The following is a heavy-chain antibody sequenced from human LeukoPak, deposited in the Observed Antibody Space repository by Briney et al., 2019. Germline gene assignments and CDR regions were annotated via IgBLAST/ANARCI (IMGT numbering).Heavy chain of an antibody. Sequence: ASVKVSCKASGYTFTGYYMHWVRQAPGQGLEWMGWINPNSGGTNYAQRFQGRVTMTRDTSISTAYMELSRLRSDDTAVYYCARASGSSAVPFDYWGQGTLVTVSS. CDR1: GYTFTGYY. CDR2: INPNSGGT. D-gene: IGHD3-10*01. V-gene: IGHV1-2*02. CDR3: ARASGSSAVPFDY. J-gene: IGHJ4*02.